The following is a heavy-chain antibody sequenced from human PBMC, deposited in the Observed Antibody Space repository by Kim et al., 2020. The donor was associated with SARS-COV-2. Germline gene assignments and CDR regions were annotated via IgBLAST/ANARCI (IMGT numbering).Heavy chain of an antibody. Sequence: GGSLRLSCAASGFTFRTYWMHWVRQAPGKGLVWVSRTNGDGSTTNYADSVKGRFTISRDNAKNTLYLQLNSLRAEDTAIYYCARRYYDSRGYYYFDSWGQGTLVTVSS. CDR1: GFTFRTYW. CDR3: ARRYYDSRGYYYFDS. D-gene: IGHD3-22*01. V-gene: IGHV3-74*01. CDR2: TNGDGSTT. J-gene: IGHJ4*02.